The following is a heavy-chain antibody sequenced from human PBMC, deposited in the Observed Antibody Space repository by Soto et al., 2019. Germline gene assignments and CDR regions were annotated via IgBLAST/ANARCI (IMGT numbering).Heavy chain of an antibody. J-gene: IGHJ4*02. CDR1: GGTFSSYT. CDR3: ATGIAAAGIPDQFDY. Sequence: GASVKVSCKASGGTFSSYTITWVRQAPGQGLEWMGRIIPMIDVAKHAQRFQGRVTITADKSTSTAYMELSSLRSEDTAVYYCATGIAAAGIPDQFDYRGQGTLVTVSS. V-gene: IGHV1-69*02. D-gene: IGHD6-13*01. CDR2: IIPMIDVA.